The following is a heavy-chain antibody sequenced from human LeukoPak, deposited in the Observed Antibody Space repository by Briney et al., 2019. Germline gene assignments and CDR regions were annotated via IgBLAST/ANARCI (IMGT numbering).Heavy chain of an antibody. J-gene: IGHJ6*02. CDR3: ARAGSFNYYYYGMDV. D-gene: IGHD3-10*01. CDR1: GGTFSSYA. V-gene: IGHV1-69*04. CDR2: IIPILGIA. Sequence: ASVKVSCKASGGTFSSYAISWVRQAPGQGLEWMRRIIPILGIANYAQKFQGRVTITADKSTSTAYMELSSLRSEDTAVYYCARAGSFNYYYYGMDVWGQGTTVTVSS.